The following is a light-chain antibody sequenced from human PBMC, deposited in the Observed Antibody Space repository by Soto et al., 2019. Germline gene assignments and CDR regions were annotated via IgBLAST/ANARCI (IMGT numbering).Light chain of an antibody. J-gene: IGKJ4*01. V-gene: IGKV3-11*01. Sequence: EVVWTKCPDTLSLSAGERATLSCRASQSIGNSLAWYQQKPGQAPRLLIYDASKRATGIPARFSGSGSGTDFTLIIASLEPEDFAVYSCQQRSSWPLTFGGGTNVEIK. CDR3: QQRSSWPLT. CDR1: QSIGNS. CDR2: DAS.